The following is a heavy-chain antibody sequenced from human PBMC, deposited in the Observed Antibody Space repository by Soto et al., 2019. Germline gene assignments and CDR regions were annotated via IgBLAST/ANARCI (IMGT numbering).Heavy chain of an antibody. D-gene: IGHD5-12*01. CDR3: ARDREGYSGFDYPAY. V-gene: IGHV3-30-3*01. CDR1: GLTFSRYA. CDR2: ISYGGSNK. J-gene: IGHJ4*01. Sequence: QVQLVESGGGVVQPGRSLRLSCAASGLTFSRYAMHWVRQAPGKGLEWVAIISYGGSNKYYADSVRGRFTISRDNSNNTLYLQMNSLRAEDTAVYYCARDREGYSGFDYPAYWGHGNLVTVSS.